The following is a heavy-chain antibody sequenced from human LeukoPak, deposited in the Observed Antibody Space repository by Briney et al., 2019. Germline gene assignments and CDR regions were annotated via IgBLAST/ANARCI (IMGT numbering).Heavy chain of an antibody. D-gene: IGHD6-13*01. CDR2: ISSDGSIT. Sequence: GGSLRLSCAASGFTFSTYWMHWVRQAPGKGLVWVSRISSDGSITGYADSVKGRFTISRDNAKNTLYLQMNSLRAEDTALYYCAKGRIAAALVADYWGQGTLVTVSS. J-gene: IGHJ4*02. CDR1: GFTFSTYW. V-gene: IGHV3-74*01. CDR3: AKGRIAAALVADY.